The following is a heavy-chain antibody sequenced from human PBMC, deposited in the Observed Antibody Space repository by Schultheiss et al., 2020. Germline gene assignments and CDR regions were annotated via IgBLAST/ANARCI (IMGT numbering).Heavy chain of an antibody. CDR2: ISAYNGNT. CDR1: GYTFTNYG. J-gene: IGHJ6*02. V-gene: IGHV1-18*01. D-gene: IGHD2-15*01. CDR3: ARVWCSGGSCYSKSYYYGMDV. Sequence: ASVKVSCKASGYTFTNYGISWVRQAPGQGLEWMGWISAYNGNTNYAQKLQGRVTMTTDTSTSTAYMELRSLRSDDTAVYYCARVWCSGGSCYSKSYYYGMDVWGQGTTVTVSS.